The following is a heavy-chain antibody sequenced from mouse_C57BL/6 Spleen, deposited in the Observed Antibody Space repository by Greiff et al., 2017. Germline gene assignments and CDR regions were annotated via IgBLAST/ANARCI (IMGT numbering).Heavy chain of an antibody. CDR3: AREGYPLAMDY. D-gene: IGHD2-2*01. CDR2: ISYSGST. J-gene: IGHJ4*01. Sequence: EVQLVESGPGMVKPSQSLSLTCTVTGYSITSGYDWHWIRHFPGNKLEWMGYISYSGSTNYNPSLKSRISITHDTSKNHFFLKLNSVTTEDTATYYCAREGYPLAMDYWGQGTSVTVSS. V-gene: IGHV3-1*01. CDR1: GYSITSGYD.